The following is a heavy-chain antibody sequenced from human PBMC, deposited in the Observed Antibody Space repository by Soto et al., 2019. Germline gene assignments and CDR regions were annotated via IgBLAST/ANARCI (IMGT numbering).Heavy chain of an antibody. V-gene: IGHV3-43*01. Sequence: PGVSLRLSFSASGFTFDDYTMHWFRQAPGKGLEWVTLISWDGGTTYYADSVKGRFTISRDNSKNSLYLQMNSLRTEDTALYYCAKDIDILPAYSALYFDYWGQGTLVTVSS. CDR1: GFTFDDYT. J-gene: IGHJ4*02. CDR3: AKDIDILPAYSALYFDY. CDR2: ISWDGGTT. D-gene: IGHD3-9*01.